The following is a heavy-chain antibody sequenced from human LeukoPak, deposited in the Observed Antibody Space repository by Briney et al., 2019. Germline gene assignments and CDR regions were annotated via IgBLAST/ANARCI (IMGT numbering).Heavy chain of an antibody. CDR2: INPNSGGT. CDR1: GYTFTGYY. J-gene: IGHJ3*02. V-gene: IGHV1-2*06. D-gene: IGHD1-26*01. CDR3: AREKWELLRDAFDI. Sequence: VASVKVSCKASGYTFTGYYMHLVRQAPGQGLEWMGRINPNSGGTNYAQKFQGRVTMTSDTSISTAYMELSRLRSDDTAVYYCAREKWELLRDAFDIWGQGTMVTVSS.